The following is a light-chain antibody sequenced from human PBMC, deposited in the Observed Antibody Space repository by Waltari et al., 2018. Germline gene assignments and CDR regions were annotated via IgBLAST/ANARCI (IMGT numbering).Light chain of an antibody. CDR3: QVWDFTSDHVV. J-gene: IGLJ2*01. Sequence: SYVLTQPPSVSVAPGHTARISCVGNNIGHKSVHLYQQKPGQAPVFVIYYDRDRASGIPERFSGSNSGNTATLTISRVEAGDEADYFCQVWDFTSDHVVFGGGTKLTVL. CDR2: YDR. V-gene: IGLV3-21*04. CDR1: NIGHKS.